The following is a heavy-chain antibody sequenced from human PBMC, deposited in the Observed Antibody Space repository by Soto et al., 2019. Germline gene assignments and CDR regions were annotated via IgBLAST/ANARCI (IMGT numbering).Heavy chain of an antibody. Sequence: SETLSLTCTVSGGSISSGGYYWSWIRQHPGKGLVWIGYIYYSGTTNYNSSLKSRLTISLDTSKNQFSLKLNSVTAADMAVYYCARVVHDYNWYYGLDVWGQGTTVTVSS. J-gene: IGHJ6*02. CDR3: ARVVHDYNWYYGLDV. CDR2: IYYSGTT. CDR1: GGSISSGGYY. D-gene: IGHD3-16*01. V-gene: IGHV4-61*08.